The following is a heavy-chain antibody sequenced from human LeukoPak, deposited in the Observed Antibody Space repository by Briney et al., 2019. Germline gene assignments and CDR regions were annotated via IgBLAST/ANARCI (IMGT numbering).Heavy chain of an antibody. CDR2: LNPSGGGT. CDR1: GYTFTSYY. Sequence: GASVKVSCKASGYTFTSYYMHWVRQAPGQGLEWMGILNPSGGGTSYAQKFQDRVTMTRDTSTSTVYMELSSLRSEDMAVYYCARGGLGYDSSGYQEYFDYWGQGTLVTVSS. V-gene: IGHV1-46*01. J-gene: IGHJ4*02. D-gene: IGHD3-22*01. CDR3: ARGGLGYDSSGYQEYFDY.